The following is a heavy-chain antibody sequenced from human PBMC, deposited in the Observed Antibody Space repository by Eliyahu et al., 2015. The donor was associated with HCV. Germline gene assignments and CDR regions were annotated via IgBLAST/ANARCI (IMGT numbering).Heavy chain of an antibody. CDR2: XSGSSXNV. CDR3: AASITTPAFDL. J-gene: IGHJ3*01. Sequence: ELQLMESGGGLVKPXGSLRLSCAASXFNXXDHSLNWVXQXPGKGLEWVSYXSGSSXNVRLADSVRGRFTVSRDNXENSLYXQMDNLRGDDTAVYYCAASITTPAFDLWGQGTLVTVSS. V-gene: IGHV3-21*01. CDR1: XFNXXDHS. D-gene: IGHD3-3*01.